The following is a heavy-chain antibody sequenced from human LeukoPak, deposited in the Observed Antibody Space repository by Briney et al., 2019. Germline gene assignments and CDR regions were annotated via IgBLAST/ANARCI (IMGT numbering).Heavy chain of an antibody. D-gene: IGHD2-2*01. CDR1: GFIFSSYW. V-gene: IGHV3-74*01. CDR3: ARRVVVPAAPYYFDY. Sequence: GGSLRLSCAASGFIFSSYWMHWVRQAPGKGLVWVSRINSDGSSTSYADSVKGRFTISRDNAKNTLYLQMNSLRAEDTAVYYCARRVVVPAAPYYFDYWGQGTLVTVSS. J-gene: IGHJ4*02. CDR2: INSDGSST.